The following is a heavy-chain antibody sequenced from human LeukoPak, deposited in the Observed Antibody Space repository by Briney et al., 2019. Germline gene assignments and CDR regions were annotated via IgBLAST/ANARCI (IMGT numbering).Heavy chain of an antibody. CDR1: GGSISSSNW. V-gene: IGHV4-4*02. J-gene: IGHJ3*02. Sequence: SETLSLTCAVSGGSISSSNWWRWVRQPPGKGLEWIGEIYHSGSTNYNPSLKSRVTISVDKSKNQFSLKLSSVTAADTAVYYCARGEGGSSLEFAFDIWGQGTMVTVSS. CDR2: IYHSGST. D-gene: IGHD2-2*01. CDR3: ARGEGGSSLEFAFDI.